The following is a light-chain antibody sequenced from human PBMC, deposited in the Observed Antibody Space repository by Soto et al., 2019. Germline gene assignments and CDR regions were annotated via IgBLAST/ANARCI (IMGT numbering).Light chain of an antibody. CDR2: DVD. V-gene: IGLV2-14*01. CDR3: TSYTFHSTVV. Sequence: QSVLTHPASVSGSPGQSITFSCAGTRSDVGGYNHVSWFQQHPGKVPKLIIFDVDNRPSGVSNRFTGSKSGNTASLSISGLQADDEADYYCTSYTFHSTVVFGGGTKLTVL. CDR1: RSDVGGYNH. J-gene: IGLJ2*01.